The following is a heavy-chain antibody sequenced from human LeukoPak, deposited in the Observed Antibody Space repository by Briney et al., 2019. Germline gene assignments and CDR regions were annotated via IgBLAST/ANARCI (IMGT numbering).Heavy chain of an antibody. Sequence: SETLSLTCTVSGGSISSGSYSWSWIRQPAGKGLEWIVRIYTSASTNYNPSLKSRVTISVDTSKNQCSLKRSSVTAADTAVYYCATLGYYYMDVWGKGTTVTVSS. J-gene: IGHJ6*03. CDR3: ATLGYYYMDV. CDR1: GGSISSGSYS. V-gene: IGHV4-61*02. CDR2: IYTSAST.